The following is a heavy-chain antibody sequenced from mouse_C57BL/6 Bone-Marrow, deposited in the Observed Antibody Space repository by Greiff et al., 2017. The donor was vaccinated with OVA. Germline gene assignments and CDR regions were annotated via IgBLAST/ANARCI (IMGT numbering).Heavy chain of an antibody. CDR3: ARARRVRVYCDY. CDR2: IYPGSGNI. V-gene: IGHV1-76*01. Sequence: VKLQESGAELVRPGASVKLSCKASGYTFTDYYISWVKQRPGQGLEWIARIYPGSGNINYNEKFKGKATLTAEKSSSTAYLQLSSLTSDDSAGYIGARARRVRVYCDYWGEGTTLTVSS. D-gene: IGHD2-1*01. J-gene: IGHJ2*01. CDR1: GYTFTDYY.